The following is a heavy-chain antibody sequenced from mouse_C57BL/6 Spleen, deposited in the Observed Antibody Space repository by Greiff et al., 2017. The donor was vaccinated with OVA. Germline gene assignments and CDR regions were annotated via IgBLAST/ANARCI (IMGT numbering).Heavy chain of an antibody. CDR1: GYTFTDYE. D-gene: IGHD1-1*01. Sequence: VQLQQSGAELVRPGASVTLSCKASGYTFTDYEMHWVKQTPVHGLEWIGAIDPETGGTAYNQKFKGKAILTADKSSSTAYMELRSLTSEDSAVYYCTRDYGSSPWFAYWGQGTLVTVSA. CDR2: IDPETGGT. J-gene: IGHJ3*01. V-gene: IGHV1-15*01. CDR3: TRDYGSSPWFAY.